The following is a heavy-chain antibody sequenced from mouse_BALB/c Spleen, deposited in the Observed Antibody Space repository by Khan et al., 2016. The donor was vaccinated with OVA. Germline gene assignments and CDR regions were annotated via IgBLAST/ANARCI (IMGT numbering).Heavy chain of an antibody. V-gene: IGHV1-7*01. CDR3: ARRGLRWDFDY. Sequence: QVQLKESGAELAKPGASVKMSCKASGYTFINYWILWVKQRPGQGLEWIGYINPSTAYTEYNQNFKDKATLTADKSSRTAYMQLSSLTSDDSAVYYCARRGLRWDFDYWGQGTTLTVSS. CDR2: INPSTAYT. D-gene: IGHD1-1*01. CDR1: GYTFINYW. J-gene: IGHJ2*01.